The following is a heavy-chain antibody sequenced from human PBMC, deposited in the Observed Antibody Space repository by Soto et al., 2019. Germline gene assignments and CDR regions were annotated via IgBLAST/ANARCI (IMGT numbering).Heavy chain of an antibody. D-gene: IGHD3-3*01. Sequence: QVQLQQWGAGLLKPSETLSLTCAVYGGSFSGYYWSWIRQPPGKGLEWIGEINHRGSTNYNPSLKSRVTISVDTSKNQFSLKLSSVTAADTAVYYCARGGSHYYDFWSGSRRWFDPCGQGTLVTVSS. CDR1: GGSFSGYY. J-gene: IGHJ5*02. CDR3: ARGGSHYYDFWSGSRRWFDP. CDR2: INHRGST. V-gene: IGHV4-34*01.